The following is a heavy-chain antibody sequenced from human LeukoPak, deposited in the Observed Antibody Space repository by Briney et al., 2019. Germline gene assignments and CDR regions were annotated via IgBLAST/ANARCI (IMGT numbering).Heavy chain of an antibody. D-gene: IGHD1-26*01. CDR1: GGTFISYA. CDR2: IIPIFGTA. Sequence: SVKVSCKASGGTFISYAISWVRQAPGQGLEWMGGIIPIFGTANYAQKFQGRVTITADESTSTAYMELSSLRSEDTAVYYCARDRGGGSYLFDYWGQGTLVTVSS. V-gene: IGHV1-69*13. J-gene: IGHJ4*02. CDR3: ARDRGGGSYLFDY.